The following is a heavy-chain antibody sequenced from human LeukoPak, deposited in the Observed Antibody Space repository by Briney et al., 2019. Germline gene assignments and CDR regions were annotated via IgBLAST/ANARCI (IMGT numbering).Heavy chain of an antibody. CDR3: ATSAAGMMSVDY. CDR1: GYTFTSYD. D-gene: IGHD6-13*01. CDR2: VDPEDGET. V-gene: IGHV1-69-2*01. J-gene: IGHJ4*02. Sequence: ASVKVSCKASGYTFTSYDINWVQQAPGKGLEWMGLVDPEDGETIYAEKFQGRVTITADTSTDTAYMELSSLRSEDTAVYYCATSAAGMMSVDYWGQGTLVTVSS.